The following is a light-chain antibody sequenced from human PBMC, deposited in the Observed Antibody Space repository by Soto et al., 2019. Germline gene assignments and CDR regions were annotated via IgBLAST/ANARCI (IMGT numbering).Light chain of an antibody. CDR1: SSDVGSYIF. CDR3: SSYTTNSSYV. J-gene: IGLJ1*01. V-gene: IGLV2-14*03. CDR2: TVS. Sequence: QSVLTQPASVSGSPGQSITISCTGTSSDVGSYIFVSWHQQHPGKAPKLIIYTVSSRPSGVSYRFSGSKSGNTASLTISGLQAEDEADYYCSSYTTNSSYVFGTGTKGTVL.